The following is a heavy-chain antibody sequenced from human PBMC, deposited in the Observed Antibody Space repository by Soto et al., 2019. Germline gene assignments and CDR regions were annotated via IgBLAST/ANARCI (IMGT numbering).Heavy chain of an antibody. V-gene: IGHV3-30*18. CDR1: GFTFSSYG. D-gene: IGHD3-22*01. CDR3: AKEITMIVVDL. CDR2: ISYDGSNK. J-gene: IGHJ4*02. Sequence: PGGSLRLSCAASGFTFSSYGMHWVRQAPGKGLEWVAVISYDGSNKYYADSVKGRFTISRDNSKNTLYLQMNSLRAEDTAVYYCAKEITMIVVDLWGQGTLVTVSS.